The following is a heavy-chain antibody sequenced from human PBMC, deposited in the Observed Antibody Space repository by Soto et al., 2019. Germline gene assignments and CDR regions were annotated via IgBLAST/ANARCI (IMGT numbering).Heavy chain of an antibody. D-gene: IGHD6-19*01. Sequence: PSEPLSLTCTASGAPFSGSITSWGGIRKPPGKGLVWIESIYYSGSTYYNPSLKSRVTISVDTSKNQFSLKLSSVTAADTAVYYCAREGTAVPLSGMDVWGQGTTVT. J-gene: IGHJ6*02. CDR2: IYYSGST. CDR1: GAPFSGSITS. V-gene: IGHV4-39*02. CDR3: AREGTAVPLSGMDV.